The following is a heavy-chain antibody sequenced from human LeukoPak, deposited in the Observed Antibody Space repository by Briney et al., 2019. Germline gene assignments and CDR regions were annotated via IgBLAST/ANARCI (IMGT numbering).Heavy chain of an antibody. D-gene: IGHD6-19*01. J-gene: IGHJ6*03. CDR3: ARGRRQWLVPPSDYYFYMDV. CDR2: NNDSGST. Sequence: SETLSLTCGVYGGSFSGHYWTWIRQPPGKGLEWIGENNDSGSTNYNPSLKSRVTISVDTSKNHFSLNLNSVTAADTAVYYCARGRRQWLVPPSDYYFYMDVWAKGPRSPSP. V-gene: IGHV4-34*01. CDR1: GGSFSGHY.